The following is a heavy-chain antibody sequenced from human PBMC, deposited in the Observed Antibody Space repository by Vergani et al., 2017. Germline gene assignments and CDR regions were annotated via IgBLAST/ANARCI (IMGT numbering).Heavy chain of an antibody. CDR3: ARDVVVPAATYYYYYYGMDV. J-gene: IGHJ6*02. CDR1: GFTFSSYG. Sequence: QVQLVESGGGVVQPGRSLRLSCAASGFTFSSYGMHWVRQAPGKGLEWVAVISYDGSNKYYADSVKGRFTISRDNSKNTLYLQMSSLRAEDTAVYYCARDVVVPAATYYYYYYGMDVWGQGTTVTVSS. D-gene: IGHD2-2*01. CDR2: ISYDGSNK. V-gene: IGHV3-30*03.